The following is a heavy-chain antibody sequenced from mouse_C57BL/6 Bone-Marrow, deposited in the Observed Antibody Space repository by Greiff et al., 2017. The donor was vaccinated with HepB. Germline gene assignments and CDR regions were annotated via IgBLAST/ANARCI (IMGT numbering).Heavy chain of an antibody. J-gene: IGHJ3*01. D-gene: IGHD2-12*01. CDR2: IYPGNSDT. CDR3: TSPYYRTWTWFAY. Sequence: EVQLQQSGTVLARPGASVKMSCKTSGYTFTSYWMHWVKQRPGQGLEWIGAIYPGNSDTSYNQKFKGKAKLTAVTSASTAYMELSSLTNEDSAVYYGTSPYYRTWTWFAYWGQGTLVTVSA. CDR1: GYTFTSYW. V-gene: IGHV1-5*01.